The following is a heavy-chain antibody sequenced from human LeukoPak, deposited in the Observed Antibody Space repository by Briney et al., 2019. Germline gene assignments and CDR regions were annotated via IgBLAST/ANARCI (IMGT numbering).Heavy chain of an antibody. V-gene: IGHV3-64*01. Sequence: PGRSLRLSCAASGFTFNNYAMHWVRQAPGKGLEYVSAISSDGGSTYYANSVKGRFTISRDNSKNTLYLQMGSLRAEDMAVYYCARSDRVSRPNYYDSSGYYARDDYWGQGTLVTVSS. CDR2: ISSDGGST. D-gene: IGHD3-22*01. CDR3: ARSDRVSRPNYYDSSGYYARDDY. CDR1: GFTFNNYA. J-gene: IGHJ4*02.